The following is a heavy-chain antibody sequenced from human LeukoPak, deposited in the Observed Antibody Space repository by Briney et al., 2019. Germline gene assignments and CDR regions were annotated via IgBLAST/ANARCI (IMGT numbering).Heavy chain of an antibody. CDR1: GYSFTSYW. J-gene: IGHJ3*02. CDR2: IYPGDSDT. Sequence: KPGESLKISCKGSGYSFTSYWIGWVRQMPGKGLEWMGIIYPGDSDTRYSPSFQGQVTISADKSISTAYLQWSSLKASDTAMYYCARGPLLPWFGELLSDAFDIWGQGTMVTVSS. CDR3: ARGPLLPWFGELLSDAFDI. D-gene: IGHD3-10*01. V-gene: IGHV5-51*01.